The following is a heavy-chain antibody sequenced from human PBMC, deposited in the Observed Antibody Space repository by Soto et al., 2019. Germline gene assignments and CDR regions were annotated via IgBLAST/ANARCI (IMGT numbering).Heavy chain of an antibody. CDR3: AKEGVRDSSISLYFFDQ. CDR1: GFPFINYA. J-gene: IGHJ4*02. V-gene: IGHV3-23*01. CDR2: SSGSGGRT. D-gene: IGHD3-10*01. Sequence: EVQLLDSGGGSVQPGGSLRLSCAASGFPFINYAMHWVRQAPGKGLVWVSASSGSGGRTYDGDSVKGRFTISRDNAKDTLYLHMNRLTAEDTAVYFCAKEGVRDSSISLYFFDQWGQGTLVTVSS.